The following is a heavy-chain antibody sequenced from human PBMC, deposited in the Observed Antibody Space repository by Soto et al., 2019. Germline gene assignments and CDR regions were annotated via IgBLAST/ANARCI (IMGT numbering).Heavy chain of an antibody. V-gene: IGHV1-69*13. D-gene: IGHD5-12*01. CDR1: VGTLSSFG. CDR3: AREASGYDF. CDR2: IIPVFGRP. J-gene: IGHJ1*01. Sequence: SENVSCKASVGTLSSFGISSVRQAPGQGLEWMGGIIPVFGRPNYAQRFRGRLTITADESTSTSYMELIDLTSEDTAVYYCAREASGYDFWGQGTQVTVSS.